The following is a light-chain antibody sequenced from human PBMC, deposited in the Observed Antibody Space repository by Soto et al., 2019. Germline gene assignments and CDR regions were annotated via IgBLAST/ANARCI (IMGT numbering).Light chain of an antibody. CDR1: QRIGSQ. Sequence: EIVLTQSPATLSLSLGERATLSCRASQRIGSQLVWYQQKPGQAPRRFLCGASSRATRIPARFSGSWSGTDFTLTINSLEPEDFAVYYCQQRRNWPEFTFGPGTKVDIK. V-gene: IGKV3-11*01. CDR2: GAS. CDR3: QQRRNWPEFT. J-gene: IGKJ3*01.